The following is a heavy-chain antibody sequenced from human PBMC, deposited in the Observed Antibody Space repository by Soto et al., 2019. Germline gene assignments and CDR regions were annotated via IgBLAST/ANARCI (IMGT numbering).Heavy chain of an antibody. J-gene: IGHJ4*02. CDR1: GDTFNKYA. V-gene: IGHV1-69*13. D-gene: IGHD2-8*02. CDR3: ARAIDYGGVNRIDY. CDR2: IIPIFGTP. Sequence: ASVKVSCKASGDTFNKYAFNWVRQAPGQGLEWMGGIIPIFGTPNYAQRVQGRVTITADESTSTAYMELSSLRSEDTAVYYCARAIDYGGVNRIDYWGQGTLVTVSS.